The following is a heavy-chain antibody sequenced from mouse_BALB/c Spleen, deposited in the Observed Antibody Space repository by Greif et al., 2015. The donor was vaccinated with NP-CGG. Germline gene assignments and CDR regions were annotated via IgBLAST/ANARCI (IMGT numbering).Heavy chain of an antibody. J-gene: IGHJ4*01. CDR3: ARRGLLRDAMDY. CDR2: ISYSGST. D-gene: IGHD1-1*01. V-gene: IGHV3-2*02. CDR1: GYSITSDYA. Sequence: EVQVVESGPGLVEPSQSLSLTCTVTGYSITSDYAWNWIRQFPGNKLEWMGYISYSGSTSYNPSLKSRISITRDTSKNQFFLQLNSVTTEDTATYYCARRGLLRDAMDYWGQGTSVTVSS.